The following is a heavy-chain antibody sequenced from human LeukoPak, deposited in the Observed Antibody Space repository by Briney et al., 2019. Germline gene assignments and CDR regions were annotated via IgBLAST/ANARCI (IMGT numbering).Heavy chain of an antibody. D-gene: IGHD3-22*01. CDR2: IYYSGST. Sequence: PSETLSLTCTVSGGSISSSSYYWGWIRQPPGKGLGWIGSIYYSGSTYYNPSLKSRVTISVDTSKNQFSLKLSSVTAADTAVYYCARRQRITMIVVGGAFDYWGQGTLVTVSS. J-gene: IGHJ4*02. CDR3: ARRQRITMIVVGGAFDY. V-gene: IGHV4-39*01. CDR1: GGSISSSSYY.